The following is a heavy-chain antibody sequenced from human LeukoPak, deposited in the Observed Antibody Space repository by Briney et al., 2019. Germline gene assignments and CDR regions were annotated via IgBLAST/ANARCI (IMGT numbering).Heavy chain of an antibody. Sequence: PSETLSLTCAVYGGSSSGYYWSWIRQPPGKGLEWIGEINHSGSTNYNPSLKSRVTISVDTSKNQFSLKLSSVTAADTAVYYCATDIVVVPAAMGSYYYYGMDVWGQGTTVTVSS. V-gene: IGHV4-34*01. CDR3: ATDIVVVPAAMGSYYYYGMDV. D-gene: IGHD2-2*01. CDR1: GGSSSGYY. CDR2: INHSGST. J-gene: IGHJ6*02.